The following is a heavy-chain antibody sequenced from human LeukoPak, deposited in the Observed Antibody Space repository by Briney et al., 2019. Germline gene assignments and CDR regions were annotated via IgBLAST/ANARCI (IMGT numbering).Heavy chain of an antibody. CDR1: GFTLSNYA. D-gene: IGHD6-13*01. Sequence: GGSLRLSCAASGFTLSNYAMSWVRQAPGQGLEWVSSMSGSGSSRYHADSVKGRFTTSRDNSKNTLYLQMNSLRAEDTPVYYCAKLDSGYSSSWYEGYWGQGTLVTVSS. V-gene: IGHV3-23*01. J-gene: IGHJ4*02. CDR2: MSGSGSSR. CDR3: AKLDSGYSSSWYEGY.